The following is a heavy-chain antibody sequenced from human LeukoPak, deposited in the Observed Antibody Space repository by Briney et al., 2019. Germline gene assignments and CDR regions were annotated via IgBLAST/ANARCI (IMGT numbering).Heavy chain of an antibody. J-gene: IGHJ4*02. D-gene: IGHD5-12*01. CDR2: IRSKAYGGTT. Sequence: GGSLRLSCTASGFTFGDYAMSWVRQAPGKGLEWVGFIRSKAYGGTTEYAASVKGRFTISRDDSKSIAYLQMTSLKTEDTAVYYCTRTVATRGVRYFDYWGQGTLVTVSS. V-gene: IGHV3-49*04. CDR1: GFTFGDYA. CDR3: TRTVATRGVRYFDY.